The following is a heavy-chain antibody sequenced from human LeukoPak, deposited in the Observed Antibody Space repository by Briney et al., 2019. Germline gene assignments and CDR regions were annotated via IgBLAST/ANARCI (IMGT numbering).Heavy chain of an antibody. CDR1: GGTFSSYA. D-gene: IGHD3-10*01. V-gene: IGHV1-69*06. CDR2: IIPIFGTA. Sequence: SVKVSCKASGGTFSSYAISWVRQAPGQGLEWMGGIIPIFGTANYAQKFQGRVTITADKSTSTAYMELSSLRSEDTAVYYCARSYGSGKGFDYWGQRTLVTVSS. CDR3: ARSYGSGKGFDY. J-gene: IGHJ4*02.